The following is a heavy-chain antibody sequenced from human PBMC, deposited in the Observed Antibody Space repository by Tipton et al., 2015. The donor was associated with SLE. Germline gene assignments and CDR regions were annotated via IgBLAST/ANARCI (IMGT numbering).Heavy chain of an antibody. CDR2: MNPNSGNT. CDR3: ARGLTTGTLDY. V-gene: IGHV1-8*03. Sequence: QKQLVQSGAEVKKPGASVKVSCKASGYTFSTYDINWVRQATGQGLEWMGWMNPNSGNTVYAQKFQGRVTIARNTSISTVFMELSSLSSEDTAVYFCARGLTTGTLDYWGQGTLVTVSS. D-gene: IGHD1-14*01. J-gene: IGHJ4*02. CDR1: GYTFSTYD.